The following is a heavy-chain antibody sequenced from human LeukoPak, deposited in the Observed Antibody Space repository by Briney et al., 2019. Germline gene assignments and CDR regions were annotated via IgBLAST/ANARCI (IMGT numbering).Heavy chain of an antibody. Sequence: SETLSLTCTVSGGSISSYYWSWIRQPAGKGLEWIGRIYTSGGTNYNPSLRSRVTMSVDTSKNQFSLKLYSVTAADTAVYYCARDSWSSISSGPDYWGQGTLVTVSS. V-gene: IGHV4-4*07. CDR2: IYTSGGT. CDR3: ARDSWSSISSGPDY. CDR1: GGSISSYY. J-gene: IGHJ4*02.